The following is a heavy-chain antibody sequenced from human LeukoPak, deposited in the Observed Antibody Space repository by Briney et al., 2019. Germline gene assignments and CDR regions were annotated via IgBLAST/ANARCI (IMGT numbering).Heavy chain of an antibody. J-gene: IGHJ4*02. CDR2: ISYDGSTK. Sequence: PGGSLRLSCAASGFAFSSYSMHWVRQAPGRGLEWVALISYDGSTKYYADSVKGRFTISRDNSKNTLYLQMNSLRAEDTAVYYCARVGRAWLHLGHFFDYWGQGTLVTVSS. CDR1: GFAFSSYS. D-gene: IGHD5-24*01. V-gene: IGHV3-30*01. CDR3: ARVGRAWLHLGHFFDY.